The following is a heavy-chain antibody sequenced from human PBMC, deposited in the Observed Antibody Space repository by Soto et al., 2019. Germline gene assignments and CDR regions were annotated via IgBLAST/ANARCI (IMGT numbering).Heavy chain of an antibody. CDR1: GYTFTSYY. CDR3: ARGRTTTVVSPRCAFDI. CDR2: INPSGGST. J-gene: IGHJ3*02. Sequence: AAVKVSCKASGYTFTSYYMHWVRQAPGQGLEWMGIINPSGGSTSYAQKFQGRVTMTRDTPKNTLYLQMNSLRAEDTAVYYCARGRTTTVVSPRCAFDIWGQGTMVTVSS. V-gene: IGHV1-46*01. D-gene: IGHD4-17*01.